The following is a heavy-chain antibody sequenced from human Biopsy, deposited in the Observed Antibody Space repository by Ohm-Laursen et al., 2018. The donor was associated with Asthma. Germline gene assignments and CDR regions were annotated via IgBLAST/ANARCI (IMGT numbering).Heavy chain of an antibody. D-gene: IGHD3-3*01. Sequence: SLRLSCSASGFTFSSYAMSWVRQVPGQGLEWVANTKHDGSEKNHVDSLKGRFTISRDNAKNLLFLQMNSLRAEDTAVYYCARTFHFWSPYHAEHYQLWGQGTLVTVSS. V-gene: IGHV3-7*01. CDR1: GFTFSSYA. J-gene: IGHJ1*01. CDR2: TKHDGSEK. CDR3: ARTFHFWSPYHAEHYQL.